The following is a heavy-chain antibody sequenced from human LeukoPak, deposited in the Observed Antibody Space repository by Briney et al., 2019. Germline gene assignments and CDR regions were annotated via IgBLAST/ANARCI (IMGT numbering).Heavy chain of an antibody. CDR1: GYTFTGYY. CDR2: INPNSGGT. CDR3: ARVTIFGVVIQDFDY. V-gene: IGHV1-2*02. J-gene: IGHJ4*02. Sequence: ASVKVSCKASGYTFTGYYMHWVRQAPGQGLEWMGWINPNSGGTNYAQKFQGRVTMTRDTSISTAYMELSRLRSDDTAVYYCARVTIFGVVIQDFDYWGQGTLVTVPS. D-gene: IGHD3-3*01.